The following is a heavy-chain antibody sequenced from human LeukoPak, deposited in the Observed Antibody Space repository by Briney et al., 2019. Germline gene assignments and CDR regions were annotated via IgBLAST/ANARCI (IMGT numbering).Heavy chain of an antibody. V-gene: IGHV3-53*01. D-gene: IGHD5-18*01. CDR3: AREKGGYSYGYHYYYGMDV. J-gene: IGHJ6*02. Sequence: PGGSLRLSCAASGFTVSSNYMSWVRQAPGKGLEWVSVIYSGGSTYYADSVKGRFTISRDNSKNTLYLQMNSLRAEDTAVYYCAREKGGYSYGYHYYYGMDVWGQGTTVTVSS. CDR1: GFTVSSNY. CDR2: IYSGGST.